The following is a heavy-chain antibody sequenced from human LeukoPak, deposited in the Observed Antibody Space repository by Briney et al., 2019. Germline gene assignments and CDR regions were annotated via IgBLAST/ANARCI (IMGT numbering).Heavy chain of an antibody. CDR3: ASYSAYCGGDCYPAHDAFDI. CDR2: INAGIGNT. Sequence: ASVKVSCKASGYTFTSYAMHWVRQAPGQRLEWMGWINAGIGNTKYSQKFQGRVTIARDTSASTAYMELSSLRSEDTAVYYCASYSAYCGGDCYPAHDAFDIWGQGTMVTVSS. V-gene: IGHV1-3*01. J-gene: IGHJ3*02. D-gene: IGHD2-21*02. CDR1: GYTFTSYA.